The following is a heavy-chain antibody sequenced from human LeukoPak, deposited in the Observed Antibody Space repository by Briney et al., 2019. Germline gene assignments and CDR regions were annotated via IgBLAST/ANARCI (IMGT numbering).Heavy chain of an antibody. Sequence: GESLKISCKGSGYSFTSYWIGWVRQMPGKGLEWMGIIYPGDSDIRYSPSFQGQVTISADKFISTAYLQWSSLKASDTAMYYCASSAYCGGDCYSTDAFDIWGQGTMVTVSS. CDR3: ASSAYCGGDCYSTDAFDI. CDR2: IYPGDSDI. CDR1: GYSFTSYW. D-gene: IGHD2-21*02. V-gene: IGHV5-51*01. J-gene: IGHJ3*02.